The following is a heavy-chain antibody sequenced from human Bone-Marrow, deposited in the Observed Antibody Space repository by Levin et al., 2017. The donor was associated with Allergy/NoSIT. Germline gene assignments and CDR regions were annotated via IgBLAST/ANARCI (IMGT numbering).Heavy chain of an antibody. CDR2: IKSKTDGGTT. D-gene: IGHD5-24*01. J-gene: IGHJ4*02. CDR1: GFTFSNAW. CDR3: TTDRDEVEMRDY. V-gene: IGHV3-15*01. Sequence: GGSLRLSCAASGFTFSNAWMSWVRQAPGKGLEWVGRIKSKTDGGTTDYAAPVKGRFTISRDDSKNTLYLQMNSLKTEDTAVYYCTTDRDEVEMRDYWGQGTLVTVSS.